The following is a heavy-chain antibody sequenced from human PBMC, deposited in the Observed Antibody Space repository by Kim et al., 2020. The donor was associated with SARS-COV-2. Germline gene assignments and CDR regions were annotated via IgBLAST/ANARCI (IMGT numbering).Heavy chain of an antibody. V-gene: IGHV3-23*01. CDR1: GFTFDTYA. J-gene: IGHJ6*02. D-gene: IGHD3-22*01. CDR3: AKMVVMDAYNYYYYYGMDV. CDR2: RIGGGGNK. Sequence: GGSLRLSCVASGFTFDTYAMSWVRQAPGKGLEWVSVRIGGGGNKFYADSVRGRFTISRDNSKNTLYLQMNSLRDEDTALYYCAKMVVMDAYNYYYYYGMDVWGQGTTVTVSS.